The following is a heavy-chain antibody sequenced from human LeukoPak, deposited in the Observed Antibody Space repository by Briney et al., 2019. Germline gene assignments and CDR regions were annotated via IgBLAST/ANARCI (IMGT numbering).Heavy chain of an antibody. V-gene: IGHV4-59*01. J-gene: IGHJ5*02. Sequence: PSETLSLTCTVSGGSISGYYWSWLRQSPGKGLEWVGYIYYTGITAYNPSLGRRVTISVDRSNNQFSLRLTSVTAADTAVYYCARLHSSRAEEFDPWGQGTLVTVSS. CDR2: IYYTGIT. CDR3: ARLHSSRAEEFDP. CDR1: GGSISGYY.